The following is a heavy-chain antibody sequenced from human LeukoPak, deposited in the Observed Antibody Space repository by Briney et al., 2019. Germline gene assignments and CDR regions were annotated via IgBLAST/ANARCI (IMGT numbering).Heavy chain of an antibody. D-gene: IGHD4-11*01. CDR2: IYTSGST. CDR3: ARDPDYSTDYYYYMDV. J-gene: IGHJ6*03. CDR1: GGSISSGSYY. Sequence: PSETLSLTCTVSGGSISSGSYYWSWIRQPAGKGLEGIGRIYTSGSTNYNPSLKSRVTISVDTSKNQFSLKLSSVTAADTAEYYCARDPDYSTDYYYYMDVWGKGTTVTVSS. V-gene: IGHV4-61*02.